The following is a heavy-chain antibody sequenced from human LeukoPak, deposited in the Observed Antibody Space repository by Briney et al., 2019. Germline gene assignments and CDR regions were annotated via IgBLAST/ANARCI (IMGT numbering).Heavy chain of an antibody. D-gene: IGHD2-2*01. V-gene: IGHV3-23*01. CDR1: GFTFSNYA. J-gene: IGHJ4*02. Sequence: GGSLRLSCAVSGFTFSNYAMTWVRQAPGRGLEWVSVISGSGDSTYYADPVKGRFTISRDNSKNTLYLQMNSLRAEDTAVYYCAKRPDCSTTNCFRFEYWGQGTLVTVSS. CDR3: AKRPDCSTTNCFRFEY. CDR2: ISGSGDST.